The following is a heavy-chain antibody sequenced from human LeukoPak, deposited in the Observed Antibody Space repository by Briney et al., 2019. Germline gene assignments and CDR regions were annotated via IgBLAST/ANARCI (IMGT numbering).Heavy chain of an antibody. V-gene: IGHV3-48*02. Sequence: GGSLRLSCAASGFPFSSYVMSWVRQAPGKGLEWVAYISHDSDNIYYPDFVKGRFTISRDNAENSLYPQMNSLRDEDTAIYYCARDSDWAFNYWGQGTRVTVSS. J-gene: IGHJ4*02. CDR3: ARDSDWAFNY. D-gene: IGHD2-21*02. CDR1: GFPFSSYV. CDR2: ISHDSDNI.